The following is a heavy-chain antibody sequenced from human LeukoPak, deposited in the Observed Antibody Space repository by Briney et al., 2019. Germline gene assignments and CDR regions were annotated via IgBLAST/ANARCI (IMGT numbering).Heavy chain of an antibody. CDR2: INPNSGGT. D-gene: IGHD2-15*01. J-gene: IGHJ4*01. CDR1: GYTFTGYY. CDR3: ARRDCSGGRCYFDY. Sequence: APVKSDCKASGYTFTGYYMHWVRQAPGQGLEWMGWINPNSGGTNYAQKFQGRVTMTRDTSISTAYMELSRLRSDDTAVYYCARRDCSGGRCYFDYWGPGSLCSVSS. V-gene: IGHV1-2*02.